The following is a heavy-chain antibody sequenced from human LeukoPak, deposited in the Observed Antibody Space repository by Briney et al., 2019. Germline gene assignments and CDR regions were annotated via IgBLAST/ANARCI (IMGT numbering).Heavy chain of an antibody. CDR2: ISYDGSNK. V-gene: IGHV3-30-3*01. J-gene: IGHJ4*02. CDR1: GFTFSSYA. D-gene: IGHD1-1*01. CDR3: ARELERRLGEDY. Sequence: GGSLRLSCAASGFTFSSYAMHWVRQAPGKGLEWVAVISYDGSNKYYADSVKGRFTISRDNSKNTLYLQMNSLRAEDTAVYYCARELERRLGEDYWGQGTLVTVSS.